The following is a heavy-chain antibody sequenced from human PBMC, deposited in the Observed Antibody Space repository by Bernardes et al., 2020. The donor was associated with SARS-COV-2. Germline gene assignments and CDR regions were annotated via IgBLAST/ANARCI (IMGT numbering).Heavy chain of an antibody. V-gene: IGHV4-59*01. CDR3: SRSIAARYYYMDV. D-gene: IGHD6-6*01. J-gene: IGHJ6*03. CDR1: GGSISSYY. Sequence: ETLSLTCTVSGGSISSYYWSWIRQPPGKGLVWIGYIYYSGSTNYNPSLKSRVTISVDTSKNQFSLKLSSVTAADTAVYYCSRSIAARYYYMDVWGKGTTVNVSS. CDR2: IYYSGST.